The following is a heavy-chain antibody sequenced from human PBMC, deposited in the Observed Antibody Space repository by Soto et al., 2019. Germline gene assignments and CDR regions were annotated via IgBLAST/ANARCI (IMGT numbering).Heavy chain of an antibody. V-gene: IGHV3-23*01. Sequence: QPGGSLRLSCAASGFTFSTFAMNWVRQAPGKGLEWVSGITGGSGFTFYADSVKGRFTISRDDSENTLFLQMSSLRAEDTAKYYCAKSGPTNYFDFWGQGTLVTVSS. CDR3: AKSGPTNYFDF. D-gene: IGHD1-26*01. CDR1: GFTFSTFA. CDR2: ITGGSGFT. J-gene: IGHJ4*02.